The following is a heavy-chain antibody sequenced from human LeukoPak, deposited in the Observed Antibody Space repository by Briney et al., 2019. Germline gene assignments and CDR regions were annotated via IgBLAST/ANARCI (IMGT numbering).Heavy chain of an antibody. CDR2: IYYSGST. J-gene: IGHJ3*02. V-gene: IGHV4-59*12. CDR1: GGSISSYY. CDR3: ARDQVFGSGVKAFDI. D-gene: IGHD3-10*01. Sequence: SETLSLTCTVSGGSISSYYWSWIRQPPGKGLEWIGYIYYSGSTNYNPSLKSRVTMSVDTSKNHFYLRLNSLTVADTAVYYCARDQVFGSGVKAFDIRGQGTLVIVSS.